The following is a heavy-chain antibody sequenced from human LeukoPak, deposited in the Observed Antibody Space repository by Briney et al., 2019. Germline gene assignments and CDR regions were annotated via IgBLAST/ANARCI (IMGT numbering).Heavy chain of an antibody. CDR2: ISGDGTTI. CDR3: AGTWSFDY. V-gene: IGHV3-74*01. J-gene: IGHJ4*02. Sequence: PGGSLRLSCAVSGFTFSNDWMHWVRQAPGKGLVWVSRISGDGTTINYADSVKGRFAISRDNAKKTLYLQMDILRAEDTAVYYCAGTWSFDYWGQGTLVTVSP. CDR1: GFTFSNDW. D-gene: IGHD2-15*01.